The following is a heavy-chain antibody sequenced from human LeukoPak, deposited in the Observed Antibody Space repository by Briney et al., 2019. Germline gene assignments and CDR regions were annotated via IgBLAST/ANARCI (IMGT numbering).Heavy chain of an antibody. D-gene: IGHD3-22*01. Sequence: PGGSQRLSCAASGFTFSDYYMSWIPQAPGKGLEWVSYFISSGSTIYYADSVKGRFTIPRDNAKNSLYLQMNSLRAEETAVYYCARGFGYYYDSSGYYWFDYWGQGTLVTVSS. CDR2: FISSGSTI. CDR3: ARGFGYYYDSSGYYWFDY. V-gene: IGHV3-11*04. CDR1: GFTFSDYY. J-gene: IGHJ4*02.